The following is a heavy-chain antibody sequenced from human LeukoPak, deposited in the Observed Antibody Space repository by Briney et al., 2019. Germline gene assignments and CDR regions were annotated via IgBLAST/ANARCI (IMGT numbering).Heavy chain of an antibody. J-gene: IGHJ4*02. CDR3: AKARARQWLDPIDY. Sequence: GGSLRLSCAASGFTFSSYWMHWVRHLPGKGLVWVSRINSDGSTTTYADSVKGRFTISRDNAKNSLYLQMNSLRAEDTALYYCAKARARQWLDPIDYWGLGTLVTVSS. V-gene: IGHV3-74*03. CDR1: GFTFSSYW. D-gene: IGHD6-19*01. CDR2: INSDGSTT.